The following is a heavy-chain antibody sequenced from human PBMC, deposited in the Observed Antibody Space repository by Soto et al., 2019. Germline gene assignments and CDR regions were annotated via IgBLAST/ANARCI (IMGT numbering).Heavy chain of an antibody. CDR1: GGTFSSYA. CDR3: ARVHDSSGYPFDY. Sequence: QVQLVQSGAEVKKPGSSVKVSCKASGGTFSSYAISWVRQAPGQGLEWMGGIIPIFGTANYAQKFQGRVTITADKSTRPAYMELSILRSEDTAVYYCARVHDSSGYPFDYWGQGTLVTVSS. V-gene: IGHV1-69*06. D-gene: IGHD3-22*01. J-gene: IGHJ4*02. CDR2: IIPIFGTA.